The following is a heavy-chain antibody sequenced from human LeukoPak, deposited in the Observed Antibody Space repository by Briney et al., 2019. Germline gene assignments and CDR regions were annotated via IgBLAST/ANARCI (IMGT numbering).Heavy chain of an antibody. J-gene: IGHJ4*02. CDR1: GGSVSSSLNY. CDR3: ARLSKGRYFDYIFDY. Sequence: PSETLSLTCTVSGGSVSSSLNYWGWIRQPPGKGLEWIGNTYYTGSTYSNPTLKSRVTMSVDTSKNQFSLKLNSVTAADTAVCYCARLSKGRYFDYIFDYWGRGTLLTVSS. CDR2: TYYTGST. V-gene: IGHV4-39*01. D-gene: IGHD3-9*01.